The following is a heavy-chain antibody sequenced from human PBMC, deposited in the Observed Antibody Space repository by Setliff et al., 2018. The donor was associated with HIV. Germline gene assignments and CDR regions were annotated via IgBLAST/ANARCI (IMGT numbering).Heavy chain of an antibody. CDR1: GYTFSTYW. Sequence: PGESLKISCQGSGYTFSTYWIAWVRQTPGKGMDWVGLIYPDKSDTKYRPSLQGQVTISADNSISTAYLEWSSLKASDTAIYYCARLADTSAYYFDFWGQGTPVTVSS. CDR3: ARLADTSAYYFDF. CDR2: IYPDKSDT. D-gene: IGHD3-10*01. V-gene: IGHV5-51*01. J-gene: IGHJ4*02.